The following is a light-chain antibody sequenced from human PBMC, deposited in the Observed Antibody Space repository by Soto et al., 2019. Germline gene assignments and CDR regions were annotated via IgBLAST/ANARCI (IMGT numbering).Light chain of an antibody. CDR2: DNN. J-gene: IGLJ2*01. V-gene: IGLV1-40*01. CDR3: QSFDTSLSGFVV. CDR1: SSNIGAGYD. Sequence: QSVLTQPPSMSGAPGQRVTISCNGSSSNIGAGYDVHWYQQHPGTAPKLLIFDNNNRPSGVPDRFSGSKSDTSPSLAITGLQAEDEADYYCQSFDTSLSGFVVFGGGTKLTVL.